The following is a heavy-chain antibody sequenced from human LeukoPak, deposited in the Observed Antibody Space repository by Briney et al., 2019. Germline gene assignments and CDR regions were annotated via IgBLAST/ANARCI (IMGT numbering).Heavy chain of an antibody. J-gene: IGHJ4*02. Sequence: PGGSLRLSCAASGFTFSSYAMSWVRQAPGKGLEWVALISGSSGTTYYADSVKGRFTISRDNSKNTLYLQMNSLRAEDTAVYYCAKGLGPSGYEKYYFDCWGQGTLVSVSS. CDR3: AKGLGPSGYEKYYFDC. V-gene: IGHV3-23*01. CDR1: GFTFSSYA. CDR2: ISGSSGTT. D-gene: IGHD5-12*01.